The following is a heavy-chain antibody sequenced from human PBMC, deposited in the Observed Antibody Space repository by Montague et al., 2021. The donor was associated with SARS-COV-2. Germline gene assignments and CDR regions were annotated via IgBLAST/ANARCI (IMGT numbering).Heavy chain of an antibody. V-gene: IGHV4-34*01. D-gene: IGHD2-15*01. Sequence: SETLSLTCAVYGGSFSGFYWSWIRQSPGKGLEWIGEINHSGSTNYNPSLKNRVTMSVDTSKKEFSLHLRSVTAAGTAVYYCGRLGHCSGDDCYAWGQGTLVTVSS. CDR2: INHSGST. CDR3: GRLGHCSGDDCYA. CDR1: GGSFSGFY. J-gene: IGHJ5*02.